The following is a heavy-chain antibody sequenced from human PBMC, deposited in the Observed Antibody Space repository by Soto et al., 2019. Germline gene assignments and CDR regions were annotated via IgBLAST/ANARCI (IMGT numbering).Heavy chain of an antibody. V-gene: IGHV3-13*01. CDR3: ARGMSPHLNYYGDAFDI. D-gene: IGHD3-10*01. CDR1: GFTFSSYD. CDR2: IGTAGDT. J-gene: IGHJ3*02. Sequence: ESGGGLVQPGGSLRLSCAASGFTFSSYDMHWVRQATGKGLEWVSAIGTAGDTYYPGSVKGRFTISRENAKNSLYLQMNSLRAEDTAVYYCARGMSPHLNYYGDAFDIWGQGTMVTVSS.